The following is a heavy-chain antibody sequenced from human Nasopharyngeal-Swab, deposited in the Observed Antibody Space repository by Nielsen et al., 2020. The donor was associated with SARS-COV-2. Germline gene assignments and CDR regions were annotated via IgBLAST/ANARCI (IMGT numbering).Heavy chain of an antibody. Sequence: SETLSLTCTVSGDSGISSYWSWLQQTPGKGLEWIGYIYQNGYTNYNPSLKSRITMSIETSRKQFSLRLRSATAADTAMYYCAKEGEGGPNYFEFWGQGNLVTVSS. D-gene: IGHD3-10*01. CDR2: IYQNGYT. J-gene: IGHJ4*02. CDR1: GDSGISSY. V-gene: IGHV4-59*02. CDR3: AKEGEGGPNYFEF.